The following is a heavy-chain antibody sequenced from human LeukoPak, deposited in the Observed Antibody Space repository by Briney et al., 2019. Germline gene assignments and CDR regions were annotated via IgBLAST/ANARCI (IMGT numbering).Heavy chain of an antibody. V-gene: IGHV4-59*11. J-gene: IGHJ5*01. CDR1: GGSISSHY. Sequence: SETLSLTCTVSGGSISSHYWSWIRQPPGKGLEWIGYIYYSGSTNYNPSLKSRVTISVDTSKNQFSLKLSSVTAADTAVYYCARALVPAAILRENWFDSWGQGTLVTVSS. CDR3: ARALVPAAILRENWFDS. CDR2: IYYSGST. D-gene: IGHD2-2*02.